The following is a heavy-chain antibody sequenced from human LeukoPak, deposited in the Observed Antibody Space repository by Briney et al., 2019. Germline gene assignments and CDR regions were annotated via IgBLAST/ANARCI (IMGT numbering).Heavy chain of an antibody. CDR1: RYSFTSYW. V-gene: IGHV5-51*01. CDR3: ARQVYSGYCSGGSCYSSFDY. J-gene: IGHJ4*02. Sequence: GESLKISCKGSRYSFTSYWIGWVRQMPGKGLEWMGIIYPGDSDTRYSPSFQGQVTISADKSISTAYLQWSSLKASDTAMYYCARQVYSGYCSGGSCYSSFDYWGQGTLVTVSS. CDR2: IYPGDSDT. D-gene: IGHD2-15*01.